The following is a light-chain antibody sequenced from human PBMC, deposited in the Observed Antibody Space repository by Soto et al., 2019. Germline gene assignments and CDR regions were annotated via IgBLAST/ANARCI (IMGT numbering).Light chain of an antibody. CDR1: QSISSW. CDR3: QQCNSYPPT. J-gene: IGKJ1*01. CDR2: KAS. Sequence: DIQMTQSPSTLSASVGDRVTITCRASQSISSWLAWYQQKPGKAPKVLIYKASNLQSGVPSRFSGRGSGTDFALTISSLRPDDFATYYCQQCNSYPPTFGQGTTVDIK. V-gene: IGKV1-5*03.